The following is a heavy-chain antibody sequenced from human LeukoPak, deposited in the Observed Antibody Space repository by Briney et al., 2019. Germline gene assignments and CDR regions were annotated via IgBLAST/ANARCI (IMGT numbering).Heavy chain of an antibody. CDR3: ARVPGYCSSTSCYMDY. CDR1: GYTFTGYY. J-gene: IGHJ4*02. D-gene: IGHD2-2*02. CDR2: INPNSGGT. V-gene: IGHV1-2*02. Sequence: ASVKVSCKASGYTFTGYYMRWVRQAPGQGLEWMGWINPNSGGTNYAQKFQGRVTMTRDTSISTAYMELSRLRSDDTAVYYCARVPGYCSSTSCYMDYWGQGTLVSVSS.